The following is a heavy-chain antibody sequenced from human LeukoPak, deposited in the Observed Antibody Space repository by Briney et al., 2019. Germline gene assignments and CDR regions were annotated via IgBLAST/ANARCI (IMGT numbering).Heavy chain of an antibody. CDR3: AKHSGTYYYFDY. J-gene: IGHJ4*02. CDR2: ISGSGGNA. D-gene: IGHD1-26*01. V-gene: IGHV3-23*01. Sequence: PGGSLRLSCAASGFTFSSYDMSCVRQAPGKGLEWVSTISGSGGNALYADSVEGRFSISRDQSKNTLYLQMSSLRAEDTAVYYCAKHSGTYYYFDYWGQGTLVSVSS. CDR1: GFTFSSYD.